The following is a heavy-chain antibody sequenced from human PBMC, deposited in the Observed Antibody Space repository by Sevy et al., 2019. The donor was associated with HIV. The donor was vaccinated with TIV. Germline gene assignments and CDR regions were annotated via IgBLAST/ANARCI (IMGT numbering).Heavy chain of an antibody. CDR3: ARGVVVPAAINPYYYMDV. Sequence: ASVKVSCKASGGTFSSYAISWVRQAPGQGLEWMGGIIPIFGTANYAQKFQGRVTITADESTSTAYMELSSLRSEETAVYYCARGVVVPAAINPYYYMDVWGKGTTVTVSS. V-gene: IGHV1-69*13. CDR2: IIPIFGTA. CDR1: GGTFSSYA. J-gene: IGHJ6*03. D-gene: IGHD2-2*02.